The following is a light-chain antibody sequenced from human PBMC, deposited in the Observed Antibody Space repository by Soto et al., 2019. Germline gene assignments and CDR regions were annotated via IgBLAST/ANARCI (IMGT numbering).Light chain of an antibody. CDR1: QSVSSNF. CDR3: QQYGSSPRT. CDR2: GAY. Sequence: EIVLTQSPGTLSLSPGERATLSCRASQSVSSNFLAWYQQKPGQAPRLLIYGAYNRATGIPDRFSGSGSGTDFTLTISRLEPEDFVVYYCQQYGSSPRTFGQGTKVDIK. J-gene: IGKJ1*01. V-gene: IGKV3-20*01.